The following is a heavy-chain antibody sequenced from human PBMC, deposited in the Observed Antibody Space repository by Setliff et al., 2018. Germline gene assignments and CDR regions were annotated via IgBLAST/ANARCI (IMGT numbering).Heavy chain of an antibody. J-gene: IGHJ5*02. V-gene: IGHV4-31*01. Sequence: TLSLTCTVSGDSMNSGPHYYWSWIRQHPGKGLEWIGYIHYSGTTYYNPSLKSPVTISVDTSKSQFSLSLYSVTVADTAVNRCARHDAVPVIRHGFDPWGQGTLVTVSS. CDR3: ARHDAVPVIRHGFDP. CDR1: GDSMNSGPHYY. D-gene: IGHD3-16*02. CDR2: IHYSGTT.